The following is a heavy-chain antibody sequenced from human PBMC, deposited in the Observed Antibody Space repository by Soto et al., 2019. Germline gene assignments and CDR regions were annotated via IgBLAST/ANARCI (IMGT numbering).Heavy chain of an antibody. CDR2: ISGSGGST. Sequence: EVQLLESGGGLVQPGGSLRLSCAASGFTFSSYAMSWVRQAPGKGLEWVSAISGSGGSTYYADSVKGRFTISRDNSKNTLYRQMNSLRAEDTAVYYCAKRRLSRIAVAGALDYWGQGTLVTVSS. D-gene: IGHD6-19*01. CDR3: AKRRLSRIAVAGALDY. CDR1: GFTFSSYA. J-gene: IGHJ4*02. V-gene: IGHV3-23*01.